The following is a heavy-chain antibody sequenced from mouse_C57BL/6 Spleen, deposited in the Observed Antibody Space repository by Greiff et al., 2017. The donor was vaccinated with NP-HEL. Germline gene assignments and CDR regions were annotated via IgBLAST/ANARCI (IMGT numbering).Heavy chain of an antibody. CDR1: GYTFTSYW. CDR2: INPSNGGT. Sequence: QVHVKQPGTELVKPGASVKLSCKASGYTFTSYWMHWVKQRPGQGLEWIGNINPSNGGTNYNEKFKSKATLTVDKSSSTAYMQLSSLTSEDSAVYYCARWGYDYDSAWFAYWGQGTLVTVSA. V-gene: IGHV1-53*01. CDR3: ARWGYDYDSAWFAY. J-gene: IGHJ3*01. D-gene: IGHD2-4*01.